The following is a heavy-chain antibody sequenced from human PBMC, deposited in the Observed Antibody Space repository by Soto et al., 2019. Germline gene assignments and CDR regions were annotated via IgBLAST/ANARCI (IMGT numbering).Heavy chain of an antibody. CDR2: ISYDGSNK. D-gene: IGHD3-10*01. Sequence: GGSLRLSCAASGFTFSSYGMHWVRQAPGKGLEWVAVISYDGSNKYYADSVKGRFTISRDNSKNTLYLQMNSLRAEDTAVYYCAKDGGSTMVRRYYYYYGMDVWGQGTTVTVSS. CDR3: AKDGGSTMVRRYYYYYGMDV. V-gene: IGHV3-30*18. CDR1: GFTFSSYG. J-gene: IGHJ6*02.